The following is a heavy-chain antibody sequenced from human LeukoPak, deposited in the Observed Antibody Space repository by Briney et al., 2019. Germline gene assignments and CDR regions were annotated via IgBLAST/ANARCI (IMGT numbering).Heavy chain of an antibody. CDR1: GGSISRYY. CDR2: IYTSGST. Sequence: SETLSLTCTVSGGSISRYYWSWIRQPAGKGLGWIVRIYTSGSTPYNPSLKSRVTMSVDTSKNQFSLKLGSVTSADTAVYYCARAPGYFVWFDYWGQGTLVTVSS. J-gene: IGHJ4*02. CDR3: ARAPGYFVWFDY. D-gene: IGHD3-9*01. V-gene: IGHV4-4*07.